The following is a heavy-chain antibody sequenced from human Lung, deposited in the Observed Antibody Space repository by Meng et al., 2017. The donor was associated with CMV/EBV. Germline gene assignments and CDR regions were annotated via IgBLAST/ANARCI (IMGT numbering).Heavy chain of an antibody. CDR2: LIAVFDKT. CDR1: GAFFSTQT. CDR3: ARGRRNEPLFDY. J-gene: IGHJ4*02. D-gene: IGHD1-14*01. Sequence: HVQLVQTGAGVKKPGSAGKVACKTSGAFFSTQTFSRGRHAPGQGLEWMGGLIAVFDKTKAAPRFQDRVTFTADESTSTAYMELSSLTFDDTAVYFCARGRRNEPLFDYWGQGTLVTVSS. V-gene: IGHV1-69*13.